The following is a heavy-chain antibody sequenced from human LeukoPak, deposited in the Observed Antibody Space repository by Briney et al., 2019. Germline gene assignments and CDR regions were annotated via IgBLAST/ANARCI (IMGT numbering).Heavy chain of an antibody. V-gene: IGHV1-2*02. Sequence: GASVKVSCKASGYTFTGYYMHWVRQAPGQGLEWMGWINPNSGGTNYAQKFQGRVTMTRDTSISTAYMELSRLRPDDTAVYYCARKVSWLGYCSSTSCQVPFFDYWGQGTLVTVSS. D-gene: IGHD2-2*01. J-gene: IGHJ4*02. CDR1: GYTFTGYY. CDR2: INPNSGGT. CDR3: ARKVSWLGYCSSTSCQVPFFDY.